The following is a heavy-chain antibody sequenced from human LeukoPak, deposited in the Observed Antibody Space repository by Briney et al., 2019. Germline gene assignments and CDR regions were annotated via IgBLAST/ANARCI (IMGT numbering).Heavy chain of an antibody. D-gene: IGHD3-10*01. CDR3: ARDPYGSGRIDF. CDR2: IYYSGST. Sequence: ETLSLTCTVSGGSIGGYYWSWIRQPPGKGLEWIGYIYYSGSTNYNPSLKSRVTISVDTSKNQFSLKLSSVTAADTAVYYCARDPYGSGRIDFWGQGTLVTVSS. J-gene: IGHJ4*02. CDR1: GGSIGGYY. V-gene: IGHV4-59*01.